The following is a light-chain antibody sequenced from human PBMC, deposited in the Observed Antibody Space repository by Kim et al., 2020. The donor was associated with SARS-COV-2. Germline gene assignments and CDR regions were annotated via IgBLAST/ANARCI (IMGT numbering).Light chain of an antibody. J-gene: IGKJ2*01. CDR3: QSYADSPPNT. CDR1: QRVRGYL. V-gene: IGKV3-20*01. CDR2: AAS. Sequence: SPGDSATLSCRARQRVRGYLLAWYQRKPGQAPRLRIYAASSRAGGVSDRFSGGGSGTGFTLTINRLEPEDFAVYYCQSYADSPPNTFGPGTKLEI.